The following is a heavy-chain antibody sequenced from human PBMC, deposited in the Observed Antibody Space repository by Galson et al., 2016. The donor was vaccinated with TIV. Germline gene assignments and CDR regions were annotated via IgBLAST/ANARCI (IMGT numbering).Heavy chain of an antibody. V-gene: IGHV3-48*01. J-gene: IGHJ6*02. CDR2: ISRTSDTI. CDR3: ARVDPLLDCSGGTCPYYYYGMDI. CDR1: GFTFDTYS. D-gene: IGHD2-15*01. Sequence: SLRLSCATSGFTFDTYSMNWVRQAPGKGLQWVSYISRTSDTIYYADSVKGRFTISRDNAKGSLYLQMNSLRAEDTAMHYCARVDPLLDCSGGTCPYYYYGMDIGGQGTTVTVS.